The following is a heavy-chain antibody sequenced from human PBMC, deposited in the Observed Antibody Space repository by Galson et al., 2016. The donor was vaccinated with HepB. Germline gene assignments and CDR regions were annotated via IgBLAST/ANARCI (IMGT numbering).Heavy chain of an antibody. CDR2: IGTAGDT. CDR1: GFAFSSFD. V-gene: IGHV3-13*01. Sequence: SLRLSCAAPGFAFSSFDMHWVRQATGKGLEWVSAIGTAGDTYYPDAVKGRFTISRENAKKSLSLQMNSLRDEDTAVYYCARGVGHDFWSSNYGFDYWGQGILVTVSS. J-gene: IGHJ4*02. CDR3: ARGVGHDFWSSNYGFDY. D-gene: IGHD3-3*01.